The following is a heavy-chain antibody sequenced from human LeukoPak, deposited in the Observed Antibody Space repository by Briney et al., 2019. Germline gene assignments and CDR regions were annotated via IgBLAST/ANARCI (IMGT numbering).Heavy chain of an antibody. D-gene: IGHD4-17*01. V-gene: IGHV3-23*01. CDR1: GFTFSSYA. CDR3: AKVSYYGDYPTHFDY. CDR2: ISGSGGST. J-gene: IGHJ4*02. Sequence: GGSLRLSCAASGFTFSSYAMSWVRQAPGKGLEWVSAISGSGGSTYYADSVKGRFTISRDNSKNTLYLQMNSLRAEDTAVYYCAKVSYYGDYPTHFDYWGQGTLVTVSS.